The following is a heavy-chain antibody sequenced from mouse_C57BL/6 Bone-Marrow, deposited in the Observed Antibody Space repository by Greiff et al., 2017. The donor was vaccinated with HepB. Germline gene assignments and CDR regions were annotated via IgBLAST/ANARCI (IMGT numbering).Heavy chain of an antibody. D-gene: IGHD1-1*01. CDR3: ARKATVVADWYFDV. CDR1: GYTFTSYW. CDR2: IHPNSGST. V-gene: IGHV1-64*01. Sequence: QVQLKQPGAELVKPGASVKLSCKASGYTFTSYWMHWVKQRPGQGLEWIGMIHPNSGSTNYNEKFKSKATLTVDKSSSTAYMQLSSLTSEDSAVYYCARKATVVADWYFDVWGTGTTVTVSS. J-gene: IGHJ1*03.